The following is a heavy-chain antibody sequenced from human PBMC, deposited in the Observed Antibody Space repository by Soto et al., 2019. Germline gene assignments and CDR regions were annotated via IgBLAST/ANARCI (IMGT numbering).Heavy chain of an antibody. CDR3: TRQGYGDYASYYYYGMDV. CDR1: GFTFSGSA. Sequence: EVPLVESGGGLVQPGGSLKLSCAASGFTFSGSAMHWVRQASGKGLEWVGRIRSKANSYATAYAASVKGRFTISRDDSKTTAYLQMNSLKTEDTAVYYCTRQGYGDYASYYYYGMDVWGQGTTVTVSS. J-gene: IGHJ6*02. D-gene: IGHD4-17*01. CDR2: IRSKANSYAT. V-gene: IGHV3-73*01.